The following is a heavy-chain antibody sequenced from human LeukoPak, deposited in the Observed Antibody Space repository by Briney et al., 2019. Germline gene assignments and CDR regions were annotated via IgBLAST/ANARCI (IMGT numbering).Heavy chain of an antibody. J-gene: IGHJ4*02. V-gene: IGHV5-51*01. CDR3: ARSGTYDYVWGSYRPPRLFDY. CDR2: FYPGDSDT. Sequence: GESLKISCKGSGYSFTSYWIGWVRQMPGKGLEWMGIFYPGDSDTRYSPSFQGQVTISADKSISTAYLQWSSLKASDTAMYYCARSGTYDYVWGSYRPPRLFDYWGQGTLVTVSS. CDR1: GYSFTSYW. D-gene: IGHD3-16*02.